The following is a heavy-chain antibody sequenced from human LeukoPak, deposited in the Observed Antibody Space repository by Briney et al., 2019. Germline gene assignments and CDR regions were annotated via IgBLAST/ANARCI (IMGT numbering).Heavy chain of an antibody. CDR2: IYYSGST. Sequence: SGTLSLTCTVSGGSISSSSYYWGWIRQPPGKGLEWIGSIYYSGSTYYNPSLKSRVTISVDTSKNQFSLKLSSVTAADTAVYYCARQGYCSSTSCYFNYYGMDVWGQGTTVTVSS. CDR3: ARQGYCSSTSCYFNYYGMDV. CDR1: GGSISSSSYY. D-gene: IGHD2-2*01. V-gene: IGHV4-39*01. J-gene: IGHJ6*02.